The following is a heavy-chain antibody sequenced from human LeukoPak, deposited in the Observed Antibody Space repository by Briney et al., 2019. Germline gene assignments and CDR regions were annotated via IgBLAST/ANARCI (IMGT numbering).Heavy chain of an antibody. V-gene: IGHV4-59*08. J-gene: IGHJ4*02. CDR2: IYYSGST. D-gene: IGHD4-17*01. CDR1: GGSISTYY. CDR3: ARVQEYGDYPPPFDY. Sequence: PSGTLSLTCTVSGGSISTYYWSWIRQPPGKGLEWIGYIYYSGSTNYNPSLKSRVTISVDTSNNQFSLKLSSVTAADTAVYYCARVQEYGDYPPPFDYWGQGTLVTVSS.